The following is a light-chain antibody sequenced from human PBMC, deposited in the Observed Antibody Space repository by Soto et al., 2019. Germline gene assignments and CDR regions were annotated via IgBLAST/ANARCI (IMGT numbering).Light chain of an antibody. CDR1: QSLLHSNGYNY. CDR2: LGS. J-gene: IGKJ1*01. Sequence: DIVMTQSPLSLPVTPGEPAYISCRSSQSLLHSNGYNYMDWYLQKPGQSPQLLIYLGSNRASGVPDRFSVSGSGTDFTLKISRVEAEVFGVYYCMQALQTPPWTFGQGTKVEIK. V-gene: IGKV2-28*01. CDR3: MQALQTPPWT.